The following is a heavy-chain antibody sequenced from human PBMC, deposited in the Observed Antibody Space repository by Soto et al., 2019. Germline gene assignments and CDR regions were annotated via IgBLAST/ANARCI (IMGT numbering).Heavy chain of an antibody. D-gene: IGHD4-17*01. CDR2: ISYDGSNK. J-gene: IGHJ4*02. Sequence: PGGSLRLSCAASGFTFSSYARHWVRQAPGKGLEWVAVISYDGSNKYYADSVKGRFTISRDNSKNTLYLQMNSLRAEDTAVYYCARASGGDYGDLQREFDYWGQGTLVTVS. V-gene: IGHV3-30-3*01. CDR3: ARASGGDYGDLQREFDY. CDR1: GFTFSSYA.